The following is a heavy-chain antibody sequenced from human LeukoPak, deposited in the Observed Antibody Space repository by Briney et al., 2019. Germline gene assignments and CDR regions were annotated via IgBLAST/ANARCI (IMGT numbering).Heavy chain of an antibody. CDR2: IIPIFGTA. J-gene: IGHJ6*03. CDR1: GGTFTSYA. Sequence: SVKVSCKASGGTFTSYAISWVRQAPGQGLEWMGVIIPIFGTANYAQKFQGRVAITADKSTSTAYMELSSLRSEDTAVYYCARGPEGYYYYYYMDVWGKGTTLTVSS. V-gene: IGHV1-69*06. CDR3: ARGPEGYYYYYYMDV.